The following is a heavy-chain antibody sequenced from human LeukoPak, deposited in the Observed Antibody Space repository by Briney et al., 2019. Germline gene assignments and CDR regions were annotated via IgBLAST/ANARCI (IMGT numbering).Heavy chain of an antibody. CDR2: ISGSGGST. D-gene: IGHD2-2*01. V-gene: IGHV3-23*01. Sequence: GGSLRLSCAASGFTFSSYAMSRVREAAGQGLEWVSAISGSGGSTYYADSVKGRSTISRDNPKNALYLQMNDLRAEDRAVYYCANNPFCSSTSCFDYWGQGTLVTDCS. J-gene: IGHJ4*02. CDR3: ANNPFCSSTSCFDY. CDR1: GFTFSSYA.